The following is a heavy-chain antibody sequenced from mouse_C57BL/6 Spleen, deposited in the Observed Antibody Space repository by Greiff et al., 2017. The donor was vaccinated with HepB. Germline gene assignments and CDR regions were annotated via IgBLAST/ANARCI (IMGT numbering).Heavy chain of an antibody. V-gene: IGHV1-15*01. CDR1: GYTFTDYE. D-gene: IGHD2-3*01. Sequence: VKLMESGAELVRPGASVTLSCKASGYTFTDYEMHWVKQTPVHGLEWIGAIDPETGGTAYNQKFKGKAILTADKSSSTAYMELRSLTSEDSAVYYCTRDGWYFDVWGTGTTVTVSS. CDR3: TRDGWYFDV. J-gene: IGHJ1*03. CDR2: IDPETGGT.